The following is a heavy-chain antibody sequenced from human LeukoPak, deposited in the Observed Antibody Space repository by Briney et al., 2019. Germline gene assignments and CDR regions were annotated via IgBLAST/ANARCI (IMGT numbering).Heavy chain of an antibody. D-gene: IGHD2-2*01. CDR2: ISGSGGST. V-gene: IGHV3-23*01. Sequence: HSGGSLRLSCAASGFTFSSYAMSWVRQAPGKGLEWVSAISGSGGSTYYADSVKGRFTISRDNSKNTLYLQMNSLRAEDTAVYYCAKDFIVVVPAAMDYWGQGTLVTVSS. CDR3: AKDFIVVVPAAMDY. CDR1: GFTFSSYA. J-gene: IGHJ4*02.